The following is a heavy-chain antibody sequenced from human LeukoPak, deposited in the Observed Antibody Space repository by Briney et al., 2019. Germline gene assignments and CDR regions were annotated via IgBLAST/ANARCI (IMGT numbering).Heavy chain of an antibody. V-gene: IGHV3-15*01. D-gene: IGHD1-26*01. CDR2: ITSKTDGGTT. CDR1: GFTFSNAR. Sequence: GGSLRLSCAASGFTFSNARMSWVRQAPGKGLEWVGRITSKTDGGTTDYAAPVKGRFTISRDDSKNTLYLQMNSLKTEDTAVYYCTTELVGATFESRYFDYWGQGTMVTVSS. CDR3: TTELVGATFESRYFDY. J-gene: IGHJ4*02.